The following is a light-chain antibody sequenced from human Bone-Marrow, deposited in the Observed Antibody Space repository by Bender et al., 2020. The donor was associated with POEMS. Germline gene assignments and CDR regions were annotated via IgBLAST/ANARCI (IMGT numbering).Light chain of an antibody. CDR2: EVN. CDR1: SSDVGAYNL. Sequence: QSALTQPASVSGSPGQSITISCTGASSDVGAYNLVSWYRQHPGKVPKLIIFEVNKRPSGVSNRFSGSKSGNTASLTISGLQAEDEADYYCASYAGSFTVVFGGGTKLTVL. CDR3: ASYAGSFTVV. V-gene: IGLV2-14*02. J-gene: IGLJ2*01.